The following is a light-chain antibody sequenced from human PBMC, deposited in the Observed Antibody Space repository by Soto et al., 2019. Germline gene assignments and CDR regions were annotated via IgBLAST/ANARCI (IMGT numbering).Light chain of an antibody. Sequence: QSALTQPASVSGSPGQSITIPCTGTSGDVGGYNLVSWYQQHPGKAPKLMIYEVTERPSGVSNRSSGSKSGNTASLTISGLQPDDEADYYCCSYAGNSEVFGTGTKVTVL. CDR2: EVT. CDR3: CSYAGNSEV. CDR1: SGDVGGYNL. J-gene: IGLJ1*01. V-gene: IGLV2-23*02.